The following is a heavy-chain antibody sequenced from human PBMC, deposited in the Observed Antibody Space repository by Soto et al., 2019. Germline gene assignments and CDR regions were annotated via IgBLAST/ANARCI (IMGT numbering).Heavy chain of an antibody. J-gene: IGHJ4*02. CDR3: AIISSWHSYFDY. V-gene: IGHV1-2*02. D-gene: IGHD6-13*01. CDR1: GYTFTGYY. Sequence: ASVKVSCKASGYTFTGYYMHWVRQAPGRGLEWMGWINPNSGGTNYAQKFQGRVTMTRDTSISTAYMELSRLRSDDTAVYYCAIISSWHSYFDYWGQGTLVTVSS. CDR2: INPNSGGT.